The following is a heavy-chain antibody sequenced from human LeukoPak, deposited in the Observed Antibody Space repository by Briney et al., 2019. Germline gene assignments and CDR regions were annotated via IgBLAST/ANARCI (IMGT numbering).Heavy chain of an antibody. Sequence: SETLSLTCTVSGGSISSYYWSWIRQPPGKGREWIGYIYYSGSTNYNPSLKSRGTISVDTSKNQFSLKLNSVTAADTAVYYCASAPDDSSGYYPLDYWGQGTLVTVSS. V-gene: IGHV4-59*01. CDR1: GGSISSYY. CDR3: ASAPDDSSGYYPLDY. D-gene: IGHD3-22*01. J-gene: IGHJ4*02. CDR2: IYYSGST.